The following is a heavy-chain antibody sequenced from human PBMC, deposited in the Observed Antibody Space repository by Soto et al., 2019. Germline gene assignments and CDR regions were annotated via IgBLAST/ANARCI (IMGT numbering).Heavy chain of an antibody. Sequence: ASVKVSCKASGYTFTSYAMHWVRQAPGQRLEWMGWINAGNGNTKYSQKFQGRVTITRDTSASTAYMELSSLRSEDTAVYYCARDLNWNYYYYGMDVWGQGTTVTVSS. J-gene: IGHJ6*02. CDR3: ARDLNWNYYYYGMDV. D-gene: IGHD1-1*01. V-gene: IGHV1-3*01. CDR2: INAGNGNT. CDR1: GYTFTSYA.